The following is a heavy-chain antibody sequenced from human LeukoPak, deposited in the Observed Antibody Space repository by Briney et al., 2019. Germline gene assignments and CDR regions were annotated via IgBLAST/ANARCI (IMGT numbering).Heavy chain of an antibody. V-gene: IGHV1-69*05. CDR1: GGFFSGYA. CDR2: VIPIYYIT. D-gene: IGHD6-13*01. Sequence: GASVKVSCKASGGFFSGYAMSWLRQAPGQGLEWLGGVIPIYYITKYAQKFQDRVTITTDESTSTAYMELSSLKSEDRAMYYCARSMAAEGTGPFDPWGQGTLVTVSS. CDR3: ARSMAAEGTGPFDP. J-gene: IGHJ5*02.